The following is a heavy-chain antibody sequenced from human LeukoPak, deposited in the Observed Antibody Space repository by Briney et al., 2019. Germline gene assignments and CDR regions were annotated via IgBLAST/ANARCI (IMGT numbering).Heavy chain of an antibody. CDR1: GGSISSSSYY. J-gene: IGHJ5*02. Sequence: PSETLSLTCTVSGGSISSSSYYWGWIRQPPGKGLEWIGSIYYSGSTYYNPSLKSRVTISVDTSKNQFSLKLSSVTAADTAVYCCASPYYYDSAFISWGQGTLVTVSS. V-gene: IGHV4-39*01. CDR3: ASPYYYDSAFIS. D-gene: IGHD3-22*01. CDR2: IYYSGST.